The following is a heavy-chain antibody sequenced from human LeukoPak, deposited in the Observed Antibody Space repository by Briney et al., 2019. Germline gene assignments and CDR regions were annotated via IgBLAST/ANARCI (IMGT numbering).Heavy chain of an antibody. V-gene: IGHV1-8*03. J-gene: IGHJ3*02. CDR2: LNPNSGNT. D-gene: IGHD3-22*01. Sequence: ASVKVSCKASGYSFTSYDINWVRQATGHALEWVRWLNPNSGNTGYAQKFQGRVTITRNTSISTAYMELSSLRSEDTAVYYCARSRSYYYDKGSPFDIWGQGTMVTVSS. CDR3: ARSRSYYYDKGSPFDI. CDR1: GYSFTSYD.